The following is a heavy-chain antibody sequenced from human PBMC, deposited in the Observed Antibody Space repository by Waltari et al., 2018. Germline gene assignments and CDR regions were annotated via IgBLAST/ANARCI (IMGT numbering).Heavy chain of an antibody. V-gene: IGHV4-39*01. CDR1: GGSISSSSYY. J-gene: IGHJ5*02. D-gene: IGHD2-2*01. CDR3: ASTRRSAADSWFDP. Sequence: QLQLQESGPGLVKPSETLSLTCTVSGGSISSSSYYWGWIRQPPGKGLEWIGSIYYSGGTYYNPSLKSRVTISVDTSKNQFSLKLSSVTAADTAVYYCASTRRSAADSWFDPWGQGTLVTVSS. CDR2: IYYSGGT.